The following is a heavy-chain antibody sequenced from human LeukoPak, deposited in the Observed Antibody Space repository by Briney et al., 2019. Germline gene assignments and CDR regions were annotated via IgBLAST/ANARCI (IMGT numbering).Heavy chain of an antibody. CDR2: IYPGDSDT. Sequence: GESLQISCKGFGYSFTNYWIGWVRQMPGKGLEWMGIIYPGDSDTTYSPSFQGQVTISADKSISTAYLQWSGLKASDTAIYYCARPGIGGTYYSYFDYWGQGTLVTVSS. D-gene: IGHD2-15*01. J-gene: IGHJ4*02. CDR3: ARPGIGGTYYSYFDY. V-gene: IGHV5-51*01. CDR1: GYSFTNYW.